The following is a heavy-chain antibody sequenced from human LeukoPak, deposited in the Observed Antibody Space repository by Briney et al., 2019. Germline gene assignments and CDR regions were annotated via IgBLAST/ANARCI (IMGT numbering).Heavy chain of an antibody. V-gene: IGHV3-74*01. CDR3: ARGEGIASGFDY. CDR1: GLTFSSYW. Sequence: GGSLRLSCAASGLTFSSYWMHWVRQAPGKGLVWVSRINSDGSSTSYADSVKGRFTISRDNAKNTLYLQMNSLRAEDTAVYYCARGEGIASGFDYWGQGTLVTVSS. D-gene: IGHD6-13*01. CDR2: INSDGSST. J-gene: IGHJ4*02.